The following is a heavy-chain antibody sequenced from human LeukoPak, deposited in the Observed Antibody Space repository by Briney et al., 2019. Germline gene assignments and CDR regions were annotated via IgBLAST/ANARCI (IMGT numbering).Heavy chain of an antibody. D-gene: IGHD6-6*01. J-gene: IGHJ4*02. Sequence: GESLKISCKGSGYSFTSYWIVWVRQMPGKGLEWMGIIYSGDSDTRYSPSFQGQVTISADKSINTAYLQWSSLKASDTAMYYCAIEKSIAALDYWGQGTLVTVSS. CDR2: IYSGDSDT. CDR1: GYSFTSYW. CDR3: AIEKSIAALDY. V-gene: IGHV5-51*01.